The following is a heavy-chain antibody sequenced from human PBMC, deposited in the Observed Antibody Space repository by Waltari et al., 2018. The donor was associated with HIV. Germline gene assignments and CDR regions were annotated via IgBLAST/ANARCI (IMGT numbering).Heavy chain of an antibody. CDR1: GFPFGTYR. Sequence: EVQLVESGGGLVKRGGSLRLSCAASGFPFGTYRLHWVRQAPGKGLEGVSSISSSSRYKYYADSVKGRITISRDNAKNSLYLQMNSLRAEDTAVYYCARDSNKYCSGGSCSRFDPWGQGTLVTVSS. V-gene: IGHV3-21*01. CDR3: ARDSNKYCSGGSCSRFDP. D-gene: IGHD2-15*01. J-gene: IGHJ5*02. CDR2: ISSSSRYK.